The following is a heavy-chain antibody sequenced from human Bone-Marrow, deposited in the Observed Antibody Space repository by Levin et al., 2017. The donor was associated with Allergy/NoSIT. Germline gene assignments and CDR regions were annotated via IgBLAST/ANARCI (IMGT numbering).Heavy chain of an antibody. Sequence: NPSETLSLTCAVSGGSISSSNWWSWVRQPPGKGLEWIGEIYHSGSTNYNPSLKSRVTISVDKSKNQFSLKLSSVTAADTVVYYCASLPIPSGDGGDYVSMDGWGQGTTVTVSS. V-gene: IGHV4-4*02. J-gene: IGHJ6*02. D-gene: IGHD2-21*01. CDR3: ASLPIPSGDGGDYVSMDG. CDR2: IYHSGST. CDR1: GGSISSSNW.